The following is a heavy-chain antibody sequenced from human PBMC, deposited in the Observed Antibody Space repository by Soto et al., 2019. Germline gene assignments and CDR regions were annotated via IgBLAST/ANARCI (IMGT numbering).Heavy chain of an antibody. CDR1: GYTLTSYA. J-gene: IGHJ6*03. D-gene: IGHD3-10*01. CDR3: ARDLTMVRGVIYYMDV. V-gene: IGHV1-3*01. Sequence: ASVKVSCKASGYTLTSYAMHWVRQAPGQRLEWMGWINAGSGNTKYSQKFQGRVAITRDTSASTAYMELSSLRSEDTAIYYCARDLTMVRGVIYYMDVWGKGTTVTVSS. CDR2: INAGSGNT.